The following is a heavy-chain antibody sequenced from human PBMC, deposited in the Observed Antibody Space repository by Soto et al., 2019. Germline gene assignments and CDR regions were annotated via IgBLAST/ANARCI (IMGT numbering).Heavy chain of an antibody. Sequence: QVQLQESGPGLVKPSETLSLTCTVSGVSIRSYYWSWIRQPPGKGLEWIGYIYYTGSTNYNPSRKRTATTSVDTPKNQFSLQLCAVAAADRAVYSCANFNGYVNRWGRGTMVTVSS. CDR3: ANFNGYVNR. CDR1: GVSIRSYY. V-gene: IGHV4-59*01. J-gene: IGHJ2*01. CDR2: IYYTGST.